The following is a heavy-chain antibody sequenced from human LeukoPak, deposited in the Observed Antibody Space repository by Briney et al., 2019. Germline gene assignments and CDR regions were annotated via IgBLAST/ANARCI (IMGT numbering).Heavy chain of an antibody. D-gene: IGHD3-3*01. Sequence: SETLSLTCTVSGGSISSSSYYWGWIRQPPGKGLEWIGSIYYSGSTYYNPSLKSRVTISVDTSKNQFSLKPSSVTAADTAVYYCLSLRFLNSYYMDVWGKGTTVTVSS. CDR3: LSLRFLNSYYMDV. CDR1: GGSISSSSYY. CDR2: IYYSGST. J-gene: IGHJ6*03. V-gene: IGHV4-39*01.